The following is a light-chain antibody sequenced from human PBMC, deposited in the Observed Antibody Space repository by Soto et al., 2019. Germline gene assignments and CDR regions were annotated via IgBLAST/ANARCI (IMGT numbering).Light chain of an antibody. CDR3: QQYHDSPMNT. J-gene: IGKJ2*01. Sequence: EIVMTQSPATLSVSPGDRATLSCRAGQPLNNNVAWYQHKPGQAPRLLIYGASTRATGISARFSGSGSGTEFTLTISSLQSEDFAVYYCQQYHDSPMNTFGQGTKLQIK. CDR1: QPLNNN. CDR2: GAS. V-gene: IGKV3-15*01.